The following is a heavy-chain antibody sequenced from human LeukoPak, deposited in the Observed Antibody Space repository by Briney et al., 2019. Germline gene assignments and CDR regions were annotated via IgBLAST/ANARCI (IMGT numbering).Heavy chain of an antibody. CDR2: IYYSGST. Sequence: SETLSLTCTVSGGSISSYYWSWIRQPPGKGLEWIGYIYYSGSTNYNPSLKSRVTISVDTSKNQFSLKLSSVTAADTAVYYCARDRVRLERQDYYYGMDVWGQGTTVTVSS. D-gene: IGHD1-1*01. V-gene: IGHV4-59*01. CDR3: ARDRVRLERQDYYYGMDV. CDR1: GGSISSYY. J-gene: IGHJ6*02.